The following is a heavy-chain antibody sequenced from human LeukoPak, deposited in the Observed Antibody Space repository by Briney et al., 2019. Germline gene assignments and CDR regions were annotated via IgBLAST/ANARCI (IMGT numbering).Heavy chain of an antibody. J-gene: IGHJ4*02. CDR2: INHSGST. Sequence: PSETLSLTCAVYGGSFSGYYWSWIRQPPGKGLEWIGEINHSGSTNYNPSLKSRVTISVDTSKNQFSLKLSSVTAADTAVYYCAIIVATENFDYWGQGTLVTVSS. CDR1: GGSFSGYY. CDR3: AIIVATENFDY. V-gene: IGHV4-34*01. D-gene: IGHD5-12*01.